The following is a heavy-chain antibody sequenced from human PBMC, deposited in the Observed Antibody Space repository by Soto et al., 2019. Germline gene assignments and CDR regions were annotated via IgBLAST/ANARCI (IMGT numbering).Heavy chain of an antibody. Sequence: QVQLVQSGAEVQKPGSSVKVSCKASGGTFSSYAISWVRQAPGQGLEWMGGIIPIFGTANYAQKFQGRVTITADESTSTAYMELSSLRSEDTAVYYCASDICSGGSCYPNWFDPWGQGTLVTVSS. V-gene: IGHV1-69*01. CDR1: GGTFSSYA. CDR3: ASDICSGGSCYPNWFDP. J-gene: IGHJ5*02. CDR2: IIPIFGTA. D-gene: IGHD2-15*01.